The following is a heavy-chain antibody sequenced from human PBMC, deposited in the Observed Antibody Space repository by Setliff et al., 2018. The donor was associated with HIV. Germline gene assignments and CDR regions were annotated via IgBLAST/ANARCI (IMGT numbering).Heavy chain of an antibody. J-gene: IGHJ4*02. Sequence: PGESLKISCAASGFTFSSYAMSWVRQAPGKGLEWVSTIIDSGGSTYYADSVEGRFTISRDNSKNTLYLQLNSLRREDTAVYYCASARIPTGGTSTSFDYWGQGTRVTVSS. CDR2: IIDSGGST. D-gene: IGHD1-1*01. V-gene: IGHV3-23*01. CDR1: GFTFSSYA. CDR3: ASARIPTGGTSTSFDY.